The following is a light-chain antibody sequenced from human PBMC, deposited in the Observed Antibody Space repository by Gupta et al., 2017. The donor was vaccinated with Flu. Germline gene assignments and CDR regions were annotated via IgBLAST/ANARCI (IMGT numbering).Light chain of an antibody. CDR2: KAS. J-gene: IGKJ2*01. Sequence: PSTVTATVGCKVSNTGWSSQSGSDWLAWYQQKPGKAPKLLIYKASTLQSGVPSRFSGSGSGTEFTLTISSLQPDDFATYFCQQYYAYTATFGQGTNLE. CDR1: QSGSDW. CDR3: QQYYAYTAT. V-gene: IGKV1-5*03.